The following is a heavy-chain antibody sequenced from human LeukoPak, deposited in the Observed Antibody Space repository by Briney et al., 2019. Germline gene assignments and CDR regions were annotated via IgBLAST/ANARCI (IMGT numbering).Heavy chain of an antibody. CDR3: ARDIVATTVRIDS. Sequence: PSETLSLTCAVYGGSFSGYYWSWIRQPPGKGLEWIGEINHSGSTNYNPSLKSRVTISVDTSKNQFSLKLSSVTAADTAVYYCARDIVATTVRIDSWGQGTLVTVSS. D-gene: IGHD5-12*01. J-gene: IGHJ4*02. CDR1: GGSFSGYY. CDR2: INHSGST. V-gene: IGHV4-34*01.